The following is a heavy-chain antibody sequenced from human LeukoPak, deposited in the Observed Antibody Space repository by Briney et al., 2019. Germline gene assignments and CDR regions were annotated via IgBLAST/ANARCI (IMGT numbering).Heavy chain of an antibody. Sequence: SETLSLTCTDSGGSISSYYWSWIRQPPGKGLEWIGYIYYSGSTNYNPSLKSRVTISVDTTKNQFSLKLSSVTAADTAVYYCARDFNYDSSGYLYNWFDPWGQGTLVTVSS. CDR2: IYYSGST. CDR1: GGSISSYY. CDR3: ARDFNYDSSGYLYNWFDP. D-gene: IGHD3-22*01. J-gene: IGHJ5*02. V-gene: IGHV4-59*01.